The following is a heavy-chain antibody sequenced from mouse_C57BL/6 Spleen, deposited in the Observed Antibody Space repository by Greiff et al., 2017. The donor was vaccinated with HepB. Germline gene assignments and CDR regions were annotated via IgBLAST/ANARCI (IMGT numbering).Heavy chain of an antibody. CDR2: IYPGDGDT. CDR3: ARSGIYDGYSHDY. V-gene: IGHV1-82*01. Sequence: VQLQQSGPELVKPGASVKISCKASGYAFSSSWMNWVKQRPGKGLEWIGRIYPGDGDTNYNGKFKGKATLTADKSSSTAYMQLSSLTSEDSAVYFCARSGIYDGYSHDYWGQGTTLTVSS. CDR1: GYAFSSSW. D-gene: IGHD2-3*01. J-gene: IGHJ2*01.